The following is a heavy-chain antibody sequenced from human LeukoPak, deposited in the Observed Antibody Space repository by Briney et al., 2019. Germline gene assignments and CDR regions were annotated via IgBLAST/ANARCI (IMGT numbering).Heavy chain of an antibody. CDR3: ARDRGSSGWYEFDY. Sequence: GGSLRLSCAASGFTFSSYWMSWVRQAPGKGLEWVASIKPDGSEKYYVDSVKGRFTISRDSAKNSLYLQMNTLRAENTAVYYCARDRGSSGWYEFDYWGQGTLVTVSS. V-gene: IGHV3-7*01. D-gene: IGHD6-19*01. J-gene: IGHJ4*02. CDR1: GFTFSSYW. CDR2: IKPDGSEK.